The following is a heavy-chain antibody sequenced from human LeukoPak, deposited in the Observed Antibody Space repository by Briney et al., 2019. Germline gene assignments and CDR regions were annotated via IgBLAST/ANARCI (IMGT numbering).Heavy chain of an antibody. CDR3: ARQRIWVTFGGVIDL. Sequence: SETLSLTCTVSGGSISSSSYYWGWIRQPPGKGLEWIGSIYYSGSTYYNPSLKSRVTISVDTSKNQFSLKLSSVTAADTAVYYCARQRIWVTFGGVIDLWGQGTLVTVSS. V-gene: IGHV4-39*01. D-gene: IGHD3-16*01. J-gene: IGHJ5*02. CDR1: GGSISSSSYY. CDR2: IYYSGST.